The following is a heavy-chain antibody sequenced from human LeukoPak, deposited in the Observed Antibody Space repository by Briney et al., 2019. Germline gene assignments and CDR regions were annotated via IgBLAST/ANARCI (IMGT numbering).Heavy chain of an antibody. CDR2: ISGSGGST. CDR1: GFTFSSYA. D-gene: IGHD5-12*01. J-gene: IGHJ4*01. CDR3: AKDDSGYDRNYFDY. Sequence: PGGSLRLSCAASGFTFSSYAMSWVRQAPGKGLEWVSAISGSGGSTYYADSGKGRFTISRDNSKNTLSLQMNSLRSADKAVQYFAKDDSGYDRNYFDYWGQRTLVTVSP. V-gene: IGHV3-23*01.